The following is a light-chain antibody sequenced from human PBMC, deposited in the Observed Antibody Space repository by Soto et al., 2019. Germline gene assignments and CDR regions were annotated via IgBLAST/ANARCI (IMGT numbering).Light chain of an antibody. V-gene: IGLV2-11*01. CDR1: SSDVGGYNY. J-gene: IGLJ1*01. CDR3: CSYAGTAYV. CDR2: DVN. Sequence: QSALTQPRSVSGSPGQSVTISCTGTSSDVGGYNYVSWYQQLPGKVPKLMIYDVNRRPSGVPDRFSGSTSGNTASLTISGLQAEDEADYYCCSYAGTAYVFGTGTKVTVL.